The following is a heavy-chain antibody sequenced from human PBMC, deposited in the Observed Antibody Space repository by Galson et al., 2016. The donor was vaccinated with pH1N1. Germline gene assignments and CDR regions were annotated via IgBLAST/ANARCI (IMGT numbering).Heavy chain of an antibody. CDR3: AKVAGYLSGWFDY. J-gene: IGHJ4*02. Sequence: SLRLSCAASGFTFDDYAMHWVRQSPGKGLEWVSGISWNSGSIGYADSVKGRFTISRDDAKNSLYLQMNSLRAEDTALYYCAKVAGYLSGWFDYWGQGTLVTVSP. CDR1: GFTFDDYA. V-gene: IGHV3-9*01. D-gene: IGHD6-19*01. CDR2: ISWNSGSI.